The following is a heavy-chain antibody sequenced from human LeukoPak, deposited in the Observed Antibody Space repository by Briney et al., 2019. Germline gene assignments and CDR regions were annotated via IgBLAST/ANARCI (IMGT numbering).Heavy chain of an antibody. CDR1: GGSISSSSHY. CDR3: ARQGESLTWLDP. D-gene: IGHD2-21*01. CDR2: IYYSGSS. J-gene: IGHJ5*02. Sequence: SETLSLTCTVSGGSISSSSHYWAWIRQPPGKGLEWIGSIYYSGSSYYNPSLNSRATISVDTSKSQFSLELNFVTAADTAVYYCARQGESLTWLDPWGQGTLVTVSS. V-gene: IGHV4-39*01.